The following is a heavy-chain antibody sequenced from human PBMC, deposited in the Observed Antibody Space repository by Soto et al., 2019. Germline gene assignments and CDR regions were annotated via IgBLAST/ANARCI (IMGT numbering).Heavy chain of an antibody. Sequence: QVQLVQSGAEVKKPGSSVKVSCKASGGTFSSYAISWVRQAPGQGLEWMGGIIPIFGTANYAQKFQGRVTITADESTSTAYMELRSLRYEATAVYYCAGAHLRPYSSSSFDYWGQGTLVTVSS. CDR1: GGTFSSYA. CDR3: AGAHLRPYSSSSFDY. D-gene: IGHD6-6*01. CDR2: IIPIFGTA. V-gene: IGHV1-69*01. J-gene: IGHJ4*02.